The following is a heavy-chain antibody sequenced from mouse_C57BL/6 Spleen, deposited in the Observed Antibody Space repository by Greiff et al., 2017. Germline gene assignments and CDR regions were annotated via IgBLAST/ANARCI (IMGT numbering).Heavy chain of an antibody. CDR1: GYTFTDYE. J-gene: IGHJ2*01. Sequence: QVQLQQSGAELVRPGASVTLSCKASGYTFTDYEMHWVKQTPVHGLEWIGAIDPETGGTAYNQKFKGKAILTADKSSSTAYMQLRSLTSEDSAVYYCTRLYYYGSSYLYYFDYWGQGTTLTVSS. V-gene: IGHV1-15*01. CDR2: IDPETGGT. D-gene: IGHD1-1*01. CDR3: TRLYYYGSSYLYYFDY.